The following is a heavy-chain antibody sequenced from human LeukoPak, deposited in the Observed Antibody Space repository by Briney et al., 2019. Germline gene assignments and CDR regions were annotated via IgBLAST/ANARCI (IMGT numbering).Heavy chain of an antibody. CDR1: GYTFTSYY. D-gene: IGHD5-24*01. CDR3: ARVLGIKNVDGYKVPGY. J-gene: IGHJ4*02. V-gene: IGHV1-46*01. Sequence: ASVKVSCKASGYTFTSYYMHWVRQAPGQRLEWMGIIDPSGGSTSYAQKFQGRVTMTRDTSTSTVYMELSSLRSEDTAVYYCARVLGIKNVDGYKVPGYWGQGTLVTVSS. CDR2: IDPSGGST.